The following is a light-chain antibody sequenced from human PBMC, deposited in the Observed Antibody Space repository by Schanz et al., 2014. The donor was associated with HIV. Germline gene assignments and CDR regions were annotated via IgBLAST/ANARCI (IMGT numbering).Light chain of an antibody. Sequence: EVVMTQSPATLSVSPGERATLSCRASQSVGTILAWYQQKPGQAPRLLIYGASTRATGIPARFSGSGSGTDFTLTISSLEPEDFATYYCQQSYSTPHTFGQGTKLEIK. CDR2: GAS. V-gene: IGKV3-15*01. J-gene: IGKJ2*01. CDR1: QSVGTI. CDR3: QQSYSTPHT.